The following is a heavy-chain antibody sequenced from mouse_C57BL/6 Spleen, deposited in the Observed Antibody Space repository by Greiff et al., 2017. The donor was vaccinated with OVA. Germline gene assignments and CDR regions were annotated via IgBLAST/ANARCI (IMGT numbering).Heavy chain of an antibody. CDR3: ARRLRQDAMDY. V-gene: IGHV1-76*01. Sequence: VQLQQSGAELVRPGASVKLSCKASGYTFTDYYINWVKQRPGQGLEWIARIYPGSGNTYYNEKFKGKATLTAEKSSSTAYMQLSSLTSEDSAVYFCARRLRQDAMDYWGQGTSVTVSS. J-gene: IGHJ4*01. D-gene: IGHD2-2*01. CDR1: GYTFTDYY. CDR2: IYPGSGNT.